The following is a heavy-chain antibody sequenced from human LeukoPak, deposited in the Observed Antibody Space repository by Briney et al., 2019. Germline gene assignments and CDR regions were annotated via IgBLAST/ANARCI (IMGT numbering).Heavy chain of an antibody. CDR1: GFTFSGYS. V-gene: IGHV3-21*01. J-gene: IGHJ4*02. D-gene: IGHD2-2*01. CDR3: VRSWRVSAAYFDY. Sequence: GGSLRLSCAASGFTFSGYSMNWVRQAPGKGLEWVSSISSSSSYIDYADSVKGRFTISRDNAKNSLYLQMNSLRVEDTVVYYCVRSWRVSAAYFDYWGQGTLVPVSS. CDR2: ISSSSSYI.